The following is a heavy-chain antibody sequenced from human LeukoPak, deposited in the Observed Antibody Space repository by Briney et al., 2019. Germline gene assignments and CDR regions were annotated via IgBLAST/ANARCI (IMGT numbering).Heavy chain of an antibody. Sequence: PGGSLRLSCADSGFSFSTYEMHWVRQAPGKGLEWVSDISSSGSTVYYADSVKGRFTTSRDNANNYLYLQMQSLRAEDTTVYYCSLLAVAIPQDYWGQGTLVTVSS. CDR2: ISSSGSTV. D-gene: IGHD6-19*01. CDR1: GFSFSTYE. V-gene: IGHV3-48*03. J-gene: IGHJ4*02. CDR3: SLLAVAIPQDY.